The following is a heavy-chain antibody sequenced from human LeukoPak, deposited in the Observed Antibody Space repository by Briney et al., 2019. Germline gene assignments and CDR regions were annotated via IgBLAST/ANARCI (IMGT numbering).Heavy chain of an antibody. V-gene: IGHV1-8*01. CDR1: GYTFTSYE. Sequence: ASVKVTCKASGYTFTSYEINWVRQATGQGLEWMGWMNPNSGDTGYAPKFQGRVTMTRNTSISVAYLELSSLRSEDTAVYYCARVAIYDMPDYWGQGTLVTVSS. D-gene: IGHD3-9*01. J-gene: IGHJ4*02. CDR2: MNPNSGDT. CDR3: ARVAIYDMPDY.